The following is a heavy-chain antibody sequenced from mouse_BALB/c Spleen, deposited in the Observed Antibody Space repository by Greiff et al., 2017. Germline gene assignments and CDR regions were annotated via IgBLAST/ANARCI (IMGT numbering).Heavy chain of an antibody. V-gene: IGHV3-2*02. Sequence: EVKLVESGPGLAKPSQSLSLTCTVTGYSITSDYAWNWIRQFPGNKLEWMGYISYSGSTSYNPSLKSRISITRDTSKNQFFLQLNSVTTEDTATYYCARSWYGNLYYAMDYWGQGTSVTVSS. CDR2: ISYSGST. CDR3: ARSWYGNLYYAMDY. D-gene: IGHD2-10*02. CDR1: GYSITSDYA. J-gene: IGHJ4*01.